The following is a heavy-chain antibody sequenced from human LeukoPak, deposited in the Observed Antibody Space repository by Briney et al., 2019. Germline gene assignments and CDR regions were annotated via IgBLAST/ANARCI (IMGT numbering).Heavy chain of an antibody. CDR3: ARDPYYDSSGYFTLDAFDI. CDR1: GGSISSYY. J-gene: IGHJ3*02. D-gene: IGHD3-22*01. CDR2: IYTSGST. V-gene: IGHV4-4*07. Sequence: SETLSLTCTVSGGSISSYYWSWIRQPAGKGLEWIGRIYTSGSTNYNPSLKSRVTMSVDTSKNQFSLKLSSATAADTAVYYCARDPYYDSSGYFTLDAFDIWGQGTMVTVSS.